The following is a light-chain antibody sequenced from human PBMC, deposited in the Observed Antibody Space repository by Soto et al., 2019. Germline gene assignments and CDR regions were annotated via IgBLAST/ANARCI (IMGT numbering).Light chain of an antibody. Sequence: QSVLTQSPSASASLGASVKLTCTLSSGHSSYTIAWHQQQPEKGPRYLMKLNTDGSHSRGDGIPDRFSGSRSGAERYLTISRLQSEDEADYYCQTWGAGIVVFGGGTKLTVL. CDR2: LNTDGSH. J-gene: IGLJ2*01. CDR3: QTWGAGIVV. V-gene: IGLV4-69*01. CDR1: SGHSSYT.